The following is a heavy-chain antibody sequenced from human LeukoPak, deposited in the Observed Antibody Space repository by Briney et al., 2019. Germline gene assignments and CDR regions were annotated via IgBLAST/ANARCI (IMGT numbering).Heavy chain of an antibody. CDR1: GFTFSSYE. V-gene: IGHV3-23*01. CDR3: ACPWRQFDY. D-gene: IGHD6-25*01. CDR2: ISGSGGST. Sequence: GGSLRLSCAASGFTFSSYEMNWVRQAPGKGLEWVSAISGSGGSTYYADSVKGRFTISRDNSKNTLYLQMNSLRAEDTAVYYCACPWRQFDYWGQGTLVTVSS. J-gene: IGHJ4*02.